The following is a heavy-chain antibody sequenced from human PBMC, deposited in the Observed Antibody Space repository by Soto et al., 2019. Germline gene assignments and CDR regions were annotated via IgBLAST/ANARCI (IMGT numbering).Heavy chain of an antibody. Sequence: GGSLRLSCAASGFTVSSNYMSWVRQAPGKGLEWVSVIYSGGSTYYADSVKGRFTISRDNSKNTLYLQMNSLGAEDTAVYYCARDSLPREYGMDVWGQGTTVTVSS. CDR3: ARDSLPREYGMDV. J-gene: IGHJ6*02. V-gene: IGHV3-53*01. CDR1: GFTVSSNY. CDR2: IYSGGST.